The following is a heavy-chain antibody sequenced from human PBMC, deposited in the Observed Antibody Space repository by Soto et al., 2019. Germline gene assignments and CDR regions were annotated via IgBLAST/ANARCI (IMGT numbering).Heavy chain of an antibody. D-gene: IGHD6-13*01. J-gene: IGHJ3*02. V-gene: IGHV3-7*01. CDR1: GFTFSSHW. CDR2: IRQDGREE. Sequence: EVQLVESGGGLVHPGGSLGLSCAASGFTFSSHWMSWVRQAPGKGLEWVANIRQDGREEQYMDSVKGRFTLSRDNVKNSLYLQMNGLRVEDTAVYYCAKSEGYSFDIRGQGTMVTVSS. CDR3: AKSEGYSFDI.